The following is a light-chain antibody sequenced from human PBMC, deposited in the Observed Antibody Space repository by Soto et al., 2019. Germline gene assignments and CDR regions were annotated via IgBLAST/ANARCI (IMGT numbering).Light chain of an antibody. CDR3: QQSYSTPRT. V-gene: IGKV1-39*01. CDR2: AAS. CDR1: QRISNY. J-gene: IGKJ4*01. Sequence: IQMTQSPSPLSASVGDRVTITCRASQRISNYLNWYQHKPGKAPELLIYAASSLQSGVPSRFSGGGSGTDFALTISSLQPQDFGTYYCQQSYSTPRTFGGGTKVDIK.